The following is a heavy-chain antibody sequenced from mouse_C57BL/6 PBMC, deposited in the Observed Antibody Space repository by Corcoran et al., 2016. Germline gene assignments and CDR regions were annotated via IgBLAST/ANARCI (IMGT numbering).Heavy chain of an antibody. V-gene: IGHV1-66*01. CDR2: IYPGSGNT. D-gene: IGHD1-1*01. Sequence: VQLQQSGPELVKPGASEKIYCKASGYSFTSNSIHRVKQRPGQGLEWIGWIYPGSGNTKYNEKFKGKATLTADTSSSTAYMQLSSLTSEDSAVYYCARWGTTVPFAYWGQGTLVTVSA. CDR1: GYSFTSNS. CDR3: ARWGTTVPFAY. J-gene: IGHJ3*01.